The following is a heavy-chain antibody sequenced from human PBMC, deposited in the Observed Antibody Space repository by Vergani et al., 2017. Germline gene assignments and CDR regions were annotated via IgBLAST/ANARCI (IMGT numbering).Heavy chain of an antibody. CDR3: ARDRRPYCXSTSCDYYYYGMDV. V-gene: IGHV3-9*01. CDR1: GFTFGDYA. J-gene: IGHJ6*02. D-gene: IGHD2-2*01. CDR2: ISWNSGSI. Sequence: EVQLVESGGGLVQPGRSLRLSCAASGFTFGDYAMHWVRQAPGKGLEWVSGISWNSGSIGYADSVKGRFTISRDNAKKSLYLQMNSLRAEDTALYYCARDRRPYCXSTSCDYYYYGMDVWGQGTTVTVSS.